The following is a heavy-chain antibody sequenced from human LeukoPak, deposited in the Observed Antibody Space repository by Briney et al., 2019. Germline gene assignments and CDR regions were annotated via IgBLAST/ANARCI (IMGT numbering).Heavy chain of an antibody. CDR1: GFTFSSYA. CDR2: ISGSGGST. CDR3: AKDGSWGPYYYYYYMDV. D-gene: IGHD2-2*03. V-gene: IGHV3-23*01. Sequence: GGSLRLSCAASGFTFSSYAMSWVRQAPGKGLEWVSAISGSGGSTYYADSVKGRFTISRDNSKNTLYLQMNSLRAEDTAVYYCAKDGSWGPYYYYYYMDVWGKGTTVTVSS. J-gene: IGHJ6*03.